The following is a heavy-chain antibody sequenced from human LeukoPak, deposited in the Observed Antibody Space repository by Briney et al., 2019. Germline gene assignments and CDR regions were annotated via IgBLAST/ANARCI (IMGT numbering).Heavy chain of an antibody. D-gene: IGHD5-24*01. J-gene: IGHJ4*02. CDR2: ISSSGSTI. V-gene: IGHV3-48*03. CDR1: GFTFSSYE. Sequence: GGSLRLSCAASGFTFSSYEMNWDRQAPGKGLEWVSYISSSGSTIYYAGSVKGRFTISRDNSKNSLYLQMNSLRAEDTAVYYCARDVGSPGKIWLQLSYWGQGTLVTVSS. CDR3: ARDVGSPGKIWLQLSY.